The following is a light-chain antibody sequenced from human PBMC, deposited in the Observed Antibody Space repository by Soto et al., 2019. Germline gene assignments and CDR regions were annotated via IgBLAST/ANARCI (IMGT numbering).Light chain of an antibody. CDR3: QQYNNWPYT. CDR1: QSVSSN. CDR2: SAS. V-gene: IGKV3-15*01. J-gene: IGKJ2*01. Sequence: ERVMTQSPATLSVSPGERATLSCRASQSVSSNLAWYQQKPGQAPRLLIYSASTRATGIPASFSGSGSGTEFTLTISSLQSEDFAVYYCQQYNNWPYTFGQGTKLEIK.